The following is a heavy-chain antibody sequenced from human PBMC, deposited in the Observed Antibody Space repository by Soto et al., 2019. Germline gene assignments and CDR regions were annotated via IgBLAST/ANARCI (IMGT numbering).Heavy chain of an antibody. CDR2: IIPVSGSA. Sequence: QVQLVQSGAEVKKPGSSVKVSCKASGCTFGGYAFSWVRQAPVQGLEWMGGIIPVSGSAHYAQKFQGRVTITADESTSTAYMELSSLSSQDTAVYYCATALGCRSTSCTLDYWGQGTRVIVSS. J-gene: IGHJ4*02. D-gene: IGHD2-2*01. CDR1: GCTFGGYA. V-gene: IGHV1-69*01. CDR3: ATALGCRSTSCTLDY.